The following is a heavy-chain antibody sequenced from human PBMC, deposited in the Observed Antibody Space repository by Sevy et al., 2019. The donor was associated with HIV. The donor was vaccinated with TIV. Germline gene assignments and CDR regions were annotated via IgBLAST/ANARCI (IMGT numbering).Heavy chain of an antibody. D-gene: IGHD2-15*01. CDR3: ARGYCSGGRCYPGGY. CDR2: INTFTGDT. Sequence: ASVKVSCEASGYTFSTYGINWVRPAPGQGLEWMGWINTFTGDTNYLQMLQDRVTMTKDTSTSTVYMELRSLRSDDTAVYYCARGYCSGGRCYPGGYWGQGTLVTVSS. V-gene: IGHV1-18*01. J-gene: IGHJ4*02. CDR1: GYTFSTYG.